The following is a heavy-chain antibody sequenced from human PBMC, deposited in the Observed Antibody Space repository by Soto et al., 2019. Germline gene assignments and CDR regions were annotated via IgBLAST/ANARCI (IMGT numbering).Heavy chain of an antibody. CDR3: ARGRIAAAGIYYYCMGG. J-gene: IGHJ6*01. D-gene: IGHD6-13*01. Sequence: GAPVEAFCKAPGGTLSSSAISWVRQAPGQGLEWTGGIIPIVRTANYAQKFQGRVTITADESTSTAYMELSRLRSVDMAVYYCARGRIAAAGIYYYCMGGWG. V-gene: IGHV1-69*13. CDR1: GGTLSSSA. CDR2: IIPIVRTA.